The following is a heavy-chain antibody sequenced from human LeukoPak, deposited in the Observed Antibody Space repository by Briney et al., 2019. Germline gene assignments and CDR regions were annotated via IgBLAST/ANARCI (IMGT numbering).Heavy chain of an antibody. CDR1: GGSISSGDYY. D-gene: IGHD2-2*01. Sequence: SETLSLTCTVSGGSISSGDYYWSWIRQPPGKGLEWIGYIYYSGSTYYNPSLKSRVTISVDTSKNQFSLKLSSVTAADTAVYYCARLDCSSTSCYGPPYYFDYWGQGTLVTVSS. V-gene: IGHV4-30-4*08. CDR3: ARLDCSSTSCYGPPYYFDY. J-gene: IGHJ4*02. CDR2: IYYSGST.